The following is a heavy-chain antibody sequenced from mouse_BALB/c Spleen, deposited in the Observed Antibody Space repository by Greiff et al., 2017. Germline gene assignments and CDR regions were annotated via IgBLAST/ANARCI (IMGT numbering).Heavy chain of an antibody. Sequence: DVMLVESGGGLVKPGGSLKLSCAASGFTFSSYAMSWVRQTPEKRLEWVASISSGGSTYYPDSVKGRFTISRDNARNILYLQMSSLRSEDTAMYYCARGSGFYYFDYWGQGTTLTVSS. V-gene: IGHV5-6-5*01. CDR2: ISSGGST. J-gene: IGHJ2*01. CDR1: GFTFSSYA. D-gene: IGHD1-3*01. CDR3: ARGSGFYYFDY.